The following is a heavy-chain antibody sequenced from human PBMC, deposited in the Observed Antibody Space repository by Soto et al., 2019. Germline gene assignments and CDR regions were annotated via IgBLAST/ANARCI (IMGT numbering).Heavy chain of an antibody. V-gene: IGHV3-74*01. J-gene: IGHJ4*02. D-gene: IGHD3-10*01. CDR1: GFTFSSYW. CDR2: INSDGSSP. CDR3: ARERITMVRGPVDY. Sequence: EVQLVESGGGLVQPGGSLRLSCAASGFTFSSYWMHWVRQAPGKGLVWVSRINSDGSSPSYADSVKGRFTISRDNAKNTLYLQMNSRRAEDTAVYYCARERITMVRGPVDYWGQGTLVTVSS.